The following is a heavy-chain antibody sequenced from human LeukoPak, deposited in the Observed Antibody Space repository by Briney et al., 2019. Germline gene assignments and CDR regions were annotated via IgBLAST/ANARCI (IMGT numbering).Heavy chain of an antibody. J-gene: IGHJ4*02. Sequence: ASVRVSCKPSGNTFTAYYMHWVRQAPGQGLEWMGWIKPNTGVTSYAQKFRGRVTMTRDTSISTVYMELSGLKSDDTAVYYCTRDFSYKSFDYWGPGTPVTVSS. CDR2: IKPNTGVT. D-gene: IGHD1-14*01. CDR1: GNTFTAYY. V-gene: IGHV1-2*02. CDR3: TRDFSYKSFDY.